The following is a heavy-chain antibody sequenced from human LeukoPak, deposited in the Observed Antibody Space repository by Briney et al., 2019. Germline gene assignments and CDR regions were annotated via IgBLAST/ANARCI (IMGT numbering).Heavy chain of an antibody. Sequence: SGTLSPTCAVSGGSISSNNWWSWVRQPPGKGLEWIGEIYHSGSTNYNPSLKSRVTMSVDKSKNQFSLNLSSVTAADTAVYYCARGGSYLFDYWGQGTLVTVSS. D-gene: IGHD1-26*01. V-gene: IGHV4-4*02. J-gene: IGHJ4*02. CDR3: ARGGSYLFDY. CDR1: GGSISSNNW. CDR2: IYHSGST.